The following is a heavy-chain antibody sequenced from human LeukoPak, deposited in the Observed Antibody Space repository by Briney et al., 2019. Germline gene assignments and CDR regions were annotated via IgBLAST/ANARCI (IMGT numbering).Heavy chain of an antibody. CDR2: ISGSGGST. CDR3: AKDSCSGGSCYEDY. J-gene: IGHJ4*02. V-gene: IGHV3-23*01. Sequence: GGSLRLSCAASGFTFDDYGMNWVRQAPGKGLEWVSAISGSGGSTYYADSVKGRFTISRDNSKNTLYLQMNSLRAEDTAVYYCAKDSCSGGSCYEDYWGQGTLVTVSP. D-gene: IGHD2-15*01. CDR1: GFTFDDYG.